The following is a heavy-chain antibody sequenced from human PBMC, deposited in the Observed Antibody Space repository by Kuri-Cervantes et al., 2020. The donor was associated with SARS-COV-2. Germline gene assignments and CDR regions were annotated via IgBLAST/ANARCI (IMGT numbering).Heavy chain of an antibody. Sequence: SGPTLVKPTQTLTLTCTFSGLSVSTSGVGVGWIRQPPSEALEWLGLIYWDEDKPYSPSLKNRLAITAGTSKNLVVLTMANLDPVDTATYYCARIRWGSSGWYYFDYWGQGTLVIVSS. CDR2: IYWDEDK. CDR1: GLSVSTSGVG. D-gene: IGHD6-19*01. CDR3: ARIRWGSSGWYYFDY. J-gene: IGHJ4*02. V-gene: IGHV2-5*02.